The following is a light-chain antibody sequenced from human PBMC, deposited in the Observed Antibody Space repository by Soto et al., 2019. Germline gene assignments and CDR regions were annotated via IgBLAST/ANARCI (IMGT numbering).Light chain of an antibody. CDR1: QSVSSN. CDR2: GAS. CDR3: QQYGSSPRT. V-gene: IGKV3-20*01. J-gene: IGKJ1*01. Sequence: ERVMTQSPATLSVSPGEKVTLSCRASQSVSSNLAWYQQKPGQAPRLLIYGASSRATGIPDRFSGSGSGTDFTLTISRLEPEDFAVYYCQQYGSSPRTFGQGTKVDIK.